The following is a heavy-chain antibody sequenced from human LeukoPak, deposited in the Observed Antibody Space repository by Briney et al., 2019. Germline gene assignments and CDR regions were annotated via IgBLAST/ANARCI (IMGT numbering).Heavy chain of an antibody. Sequence: SETLSLTCTASGGSITGYYWSWIRQPAGKGLEWVGRIFASGGTNYNPSLRSRVTMSVDTSKNQFSLKLRSVTDADTAVYYCVRGIVGTTRHFDFWGQGTLVTVSS. CDR1: GGSITGYY. CDR2: IFASGGT. J-gene: IGHJ4*02. D-gene: IGHD1-26*01. V-gene: IGHV4-4*07. CDR3: VRGIVGTTRHFDF.